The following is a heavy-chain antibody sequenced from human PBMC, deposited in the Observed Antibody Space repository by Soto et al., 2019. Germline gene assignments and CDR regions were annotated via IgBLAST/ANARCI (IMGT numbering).Heavy chain of an antibody. J-gene: IGHJ6*02. CDR2: IYSGGST. Sequence: SLRLSCAASGFTVSSNYMSWVRQAPGKGLEWVSVIYSGGSTYYADSVKGRFTISRDNSKNTLYLQMNSLRAEDTAVYYCARVSAYYYYGMDVWGQGTTVTVSS. CDR3: ARVSAYYYYGMDV. V-gene: IGHV3-53*01. CDR1: GFTVSSNY.